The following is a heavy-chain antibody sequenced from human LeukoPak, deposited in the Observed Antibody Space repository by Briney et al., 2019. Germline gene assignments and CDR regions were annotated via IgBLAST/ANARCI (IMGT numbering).Heavy chain of an antibody. Sequence: ASVKVSCKASGYTFTRYYMHWVRQAPGQGLEWMGWINPNSVGTNYAQKFQGRVTMTRDTSISTAYMDLNSLISDDTAVYYCARVQYQLLFEGNWFDPWGQGTLVTVSS. CDR3: ARVQYQLLFEGNWFDP. CDR1: GYTFTRYY. V-gene: IGHV1-2*02. J-gene: IGHJ5*02. CDR2: INPNSVGT. D-gene: IGHD2-2*01.